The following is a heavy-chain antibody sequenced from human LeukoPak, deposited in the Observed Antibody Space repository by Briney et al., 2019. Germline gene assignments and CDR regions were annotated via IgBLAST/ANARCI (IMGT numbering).Heavy chain of an antibody. CDR2: ISSSGSTI. Sequence: GGSLRLSCAASGFTFSSYEMNWVRQAPGKGLEWVSYISSSGSTIYYADSVKGRFTISRDNSKNTLYLQMNSLRAEDTAVYYCAKVYDSSGYYSPVDYWGQGTLVTVSS. V-gene: IGHV3-48*03. CDR3: AKVYDSSGYYSPVDY. J-gene: IGHJ4*02. CDR1: GFTFSSYE. D-gene: IGHD3-22*01.